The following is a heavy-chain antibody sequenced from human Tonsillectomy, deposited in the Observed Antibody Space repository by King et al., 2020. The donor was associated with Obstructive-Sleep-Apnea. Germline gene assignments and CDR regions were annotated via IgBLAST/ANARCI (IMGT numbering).Heavy chain of an antibody. D-gene: IGHD6-13*01. CDR1: GFTFSSYG. CDR3: ARGGIAAAGYYLDY. Sequence: VQLVESGGGVVQPGRSLRLSCAASGFTFSSYGMHWVRQAPGKGLEWVAVIWYDGSNKYYADSVKGRFTISRDNSKNTLYLQMNSLRAEDTAVYYCARGGIAAAGYYLDYWGQGTLVTVSS. CDR2: IWYDGSNK. J-gene: IGHJ4*02. V-gene: IGHV3-33*01.